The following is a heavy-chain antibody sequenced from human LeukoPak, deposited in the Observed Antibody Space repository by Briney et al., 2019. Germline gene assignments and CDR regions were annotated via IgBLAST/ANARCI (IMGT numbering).Heavy chain of an antibody. D-gene: IGHD6-19*01. CDR3: ARNIAVAGTGVRY. J-gene: IGHJ4*02. V-gene: IGHV1-8*01. CDR2: MNPNSGNT. CDR1: GYTFTSYD. Sequence: ASVKVSCEASGYTFTSYDINWVRQATGQGLEWTGWMNPNSGNTGYAQKFQGRVTMTRNTSISTAYMELSSLRSEDTAVYYCARNIAVAGTGVRYWGQGTLVTVSS.